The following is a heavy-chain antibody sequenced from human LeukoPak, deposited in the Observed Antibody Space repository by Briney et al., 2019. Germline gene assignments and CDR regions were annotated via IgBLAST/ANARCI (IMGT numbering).Heavy chain of an antibody. Sequence: GGSLRLSYAASGFTFSSYSMNWVRQAPGKGLEWVSYISSSSSTIYYADSVKGRFTISRDNAKNSLYLQMNSLRAEGTAVYYCARQGMTTGYYYYYMDVWGKGTTVTVSS. D-gene: IGHD4-11*01. J-gene: IGHJ6*03. V-gene: IGHV3-48*01. CDR2: ISSSSSTI. CDR1: GFTFSSYS. CDR3: ARQGMTTGYYYYYMDV.